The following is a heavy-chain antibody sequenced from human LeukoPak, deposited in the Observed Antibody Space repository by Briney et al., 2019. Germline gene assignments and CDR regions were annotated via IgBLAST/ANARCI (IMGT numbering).Heavy chain of an antibody. CDR1: GFTFTNYG. D-gene: IGHD3-22*01. CDR2: LSNDGRNK. CDR3: AREYLHYDSSGYYPYFDY. Sequence: SGGSLRLSCSASGFTFTNYGMSWVRQPPGKGLEWVAVLSNDGRNKYYADSVKGRFTISRDNSKNTLFLQMNSLRAEDTAVYYCAREYLHYDSSGYYPYFDYWGQGTLVTVSS. V-gene: IGHV3-30*05. J-gene: IGHJ4*02.